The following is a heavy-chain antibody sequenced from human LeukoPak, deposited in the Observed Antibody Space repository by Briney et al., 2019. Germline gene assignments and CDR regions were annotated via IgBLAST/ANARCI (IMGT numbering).Heavy chain of an antibody. D-gene: IGHD4-11*01. CDR1: GYTFTSYG. CDR3: ARVVTTVTTGNWFDP. V-gene: IGHV1-69*05. Sequence: SVKVSCKASGYTFTSYGISWVRQAPGQGLEWMGGIIPIFGTANYAQKFQGRVTITTDESTSTAYMELSSLRSEDTAVYYCARVVTTVTTGNWFDPWGQGTLVTVSS. J-gene: IGHJ5*02. CDR2: IIPIFGTA.